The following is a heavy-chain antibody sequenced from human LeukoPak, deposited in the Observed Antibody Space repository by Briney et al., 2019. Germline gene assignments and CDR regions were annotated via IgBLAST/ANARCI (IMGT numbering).Heavy chain of an antibody. CDR2: IDGGGGRT. V-gene: IGHV3-23*01. Sequence: GGSLRLSCAASGFTFSSYAMSWVRQAPGKGLEWVSTIDGGGGRTHYADSVKGRFTISRDNSKSTLFLQMNSLRAEDTAVYYCAKDVGSSPFFDYWGQGTLVTASS. J-gene: IGHJ4*02. D-gene: IGHD6-13*01. CDR3: AKDVGSSPFFDY. CDR1: GFTFSSYA.